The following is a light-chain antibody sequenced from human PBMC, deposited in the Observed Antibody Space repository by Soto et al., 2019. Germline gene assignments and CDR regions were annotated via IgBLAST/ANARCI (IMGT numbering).Light chain of an antibody. CDR1: QSVSGN. V-gene: IGKV3-15*01. CDR2: GAS. J-gene: IGKJ1*01. Sequence: EIVMTQSPATLSVSPGERATLSCRASQSVSGNLAWYQQKPGQAPRLLIYGASTRATAIPARFSGSGSGTDFTPPISSLQPEDFAVYYGKQNNTGPPAFAKGTKGKI. CDR3: KQNNTGPPA.